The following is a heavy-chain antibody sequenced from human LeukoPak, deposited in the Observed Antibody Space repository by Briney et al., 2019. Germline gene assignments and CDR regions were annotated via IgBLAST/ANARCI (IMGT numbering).Heavy chain of an antibody. Sequence: GGSLRLSCAASGFTFSSYAMSWVRQAPGKGLEWVSGISGSGSSTYYADSVKGRFTISRDNSKNTLYLQMNSLKAEDTAVYYCVNPPSYYYDSSGFVLDYWGQGALVTVSS. J-gene: IGHJ4*02. CDR3: VNPPSYYYDSSGFVLDY. D-gene: IGHD3-22*01. CDR1: GFTFSSYA. V-gene: IGHV3-23*01. CDR2: ISGSGSST.